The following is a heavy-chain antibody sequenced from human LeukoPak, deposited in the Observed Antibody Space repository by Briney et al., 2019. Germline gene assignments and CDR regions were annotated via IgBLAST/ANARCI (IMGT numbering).Heavy chain of an antibody. V-gene: IGHV3-30*18. Sequence: SGGSLRLSCAASGITFSSYGMHWVRQAPGKGLEWVAVISYDGSNKYYADSVKGRFTISRDNSKNTLYLQMNSLRAEDTAVYYCAKDPGALWGQGTLVTVSS. CDR1: GITFSSYG. CDR2: ISYDGSNK. CDR3: AKDPGAL. D-gene: IGHD3-10*01. J-gene: IGHJ4*02.